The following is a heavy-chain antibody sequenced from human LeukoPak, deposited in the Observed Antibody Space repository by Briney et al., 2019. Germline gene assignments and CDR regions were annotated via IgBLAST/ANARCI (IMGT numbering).Heavy chain of an antibody. CDR1: GYSFTSYL. Sequence: GESLKISWEGSGYSFTSYLSGGVRQMPGKGLEGIGSLYPAHSHTTYSPSFQGQVSISADRSSSAAYLQWSSLKASDTAMYYCARLNGAGAFDYWGQGTAVTVS. V-gene: IGHV5-51*01. CDR2: LYPAHSHT. J-gene: IGHJ4*02. D-gene: IGHD2-8*01. CDR3: ARLNGAGAFDY.